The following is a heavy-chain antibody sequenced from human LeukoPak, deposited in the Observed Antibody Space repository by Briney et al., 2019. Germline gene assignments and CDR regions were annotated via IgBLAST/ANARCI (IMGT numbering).Heavy chain of an antibody. V-gene: IGHV1-2*06. CDR2: INPNSGGT. CDR1: GYTFTGYY. Sequence: GASVKVSCKASGYTFTGYYIHWVRQAPGQGLEWMGRINPNSGGTNYAQKFQGRVTMTRDTSISTAYMELSSLRSEDTAVYYCARGRRSPKWELPMNYWGQGTLVTVSS. CDR3: ARGRRSPKWELPMNY. J-gene: IGHJ4*02. D-gene: IGHD1-26*01.